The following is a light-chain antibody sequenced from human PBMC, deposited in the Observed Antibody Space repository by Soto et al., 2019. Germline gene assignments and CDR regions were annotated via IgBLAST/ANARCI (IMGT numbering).Light chain of an antibody. Sequence: QAVVTQEPSLTVSPGGTVTLTCGSSTGAVTSGHSPYWFQQKPGQAPRTLIYDTSNRHSRTPARFSGSLLGGKAALTLSGAQPEDEAAYYCLLSYSGARPYVFGTGTKLTVL. J-gene: IGLJ1*01. CDR3: LLSYSGARPYV. V-gene: IGLV7-46*01. CDR2: DTS. CDR1: TGAVTSGHS.